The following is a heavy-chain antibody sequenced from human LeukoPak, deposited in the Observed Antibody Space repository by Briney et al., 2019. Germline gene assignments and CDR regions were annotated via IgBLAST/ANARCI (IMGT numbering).Heavy chain of an antibody. CDR3: AINAYYDSNGYYYDY. CDR1: GFTFSNYW. V-gene: IGHV3-74*01. CDR2: INGDGSTT. J-gene: IGHJ4*02. Sequence: GSLRLSCAASGFTFSNYWIHWVRQVPGGGLVWVSRINGDGSTTSYADSVKGRFTISRDNAKNTVFLQMNSLRVDDTAIYYCAINAYYDSNGYYYDYWGQGTQVTVSS. D-gene: IGHD3-22*01.